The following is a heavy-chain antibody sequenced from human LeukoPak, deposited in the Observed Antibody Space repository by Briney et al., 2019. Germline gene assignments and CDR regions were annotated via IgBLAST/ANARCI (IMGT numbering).Heavy chain of an antibody. CDR1: GYTFTNYA. V-gene: IGHV7-4-1*02. CDR3: ARDSSGWYSGAHDY. J-gene: IGHJ4*02. D-gene: IGHD6-19*01. CDR2: INTNTGNP. Sequence: GASVKVSCKASGYTFTNYAMNWVRQAPGQGLEWMGWINTNTGNPTYAQGFTGRFVFSLDTSVSTAYLQISSLKAEDTAVYYCARDSSGWYSGAHDYWGQGTLVTVSS.